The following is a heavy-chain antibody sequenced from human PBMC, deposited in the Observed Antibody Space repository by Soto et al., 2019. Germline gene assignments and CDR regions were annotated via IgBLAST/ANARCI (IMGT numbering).Heavy chain of an antibody. V-gene: IGHV3-7*05. CDR1: GFIFSTHW. CDR3: ARDTQGGMFES. D-gene: IGHD3-16*01. Sequence: EVHLVESGGGLVQPGGSLRLSCAASGFIFSTHWMSWVRQAPGKGLEWVANIKEDGNKKYYVDSVKGRFTISRDNAKNALDLQMNSLRVEDTAVYYCARDTQGGMFESWGQGTLVTVCS. CDR2: IKEDGNKK. J-gene: IGHJ4*02.